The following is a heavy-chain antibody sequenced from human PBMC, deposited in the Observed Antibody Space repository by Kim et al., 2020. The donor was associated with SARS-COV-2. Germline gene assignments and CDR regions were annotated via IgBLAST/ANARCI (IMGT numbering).Heavy chain of an antibody. CDR1: GFTFSSYA. D-gene: IGHD3-22*01. CDR3: ARDAIDSSGYCNY. CDR2: ISYDGSNK. J-gene: IGHJ4*02. Sequence: GGSLRLSCAASGFTFSSYAMHWVRQAPGKGLEWVAVISYDGSNKYYADSVKGRFTISRDNSKNTLYLQMNSLRAEDTAVYYCARDAIDSSGYCNYWGQGTLVTVSS. V-gene: IGHV3-30*04.